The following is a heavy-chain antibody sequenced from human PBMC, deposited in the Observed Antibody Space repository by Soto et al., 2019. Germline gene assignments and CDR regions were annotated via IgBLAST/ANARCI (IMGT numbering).Heavy chain of an antibody. Sequence: GESLKISCKGSGYSFTSYWIGWVRQMPGKGLEWMGIIYPGDSDTRYSPSFQGQVTISADKSISTAYLQWSSLKASDTAMYYCARQGVPAAISSYYYYYYMDVWGKGTTVTVSS. CDR3: ARQGVPAAISSYYYYYYMDV. J-gene: IGHJ6*03. D-gene: IGHD2-2*02. CDR2: IYPGDSDT. V-gene: IGHV5-51*01. CDR1: GYSFTSYW.